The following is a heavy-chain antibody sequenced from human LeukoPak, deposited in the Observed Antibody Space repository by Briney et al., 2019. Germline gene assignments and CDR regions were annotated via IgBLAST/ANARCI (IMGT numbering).Heavy chain of an antibody. D-gene: IGHD3-22*01. CDR1: GGSISSSSYY. CDR2: IYYSGST. Sequence: SETLSLTCSVPGGSISSSSYYWGWTRQPPGKVLECIGSIYYSGSTYYNPSLKSRVTISVDTSKNQFSLKLSSVTAADTAVYYCARGPEDYDSSGSNFDYWGQGTLVTVSS. J-gene: IGHJ4*02. CDR3: ARGPEDYDSSGSNFDY. V-gene: IGHV4-39*07.